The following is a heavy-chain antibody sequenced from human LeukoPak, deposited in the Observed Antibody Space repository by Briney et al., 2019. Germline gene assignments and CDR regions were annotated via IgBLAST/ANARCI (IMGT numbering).Heavy chain of an antibody. D-gene: IGHD3/OR15-3a*01. CDR3: ARGTGAGLVQAYYFDY. V-gene: IGHV3-21*01. CDR2: MSSSTYI. Sequence: GGSLRLSCAASGFTFSSYSMNLVRQAPGKGLEWVSSMSSSTYIYYADSVKGRFTISRDNANNSLYLQMNSLRAEDTAVYYCARGTGAGLVQAYYFDYWGQGTLVTVSS. CDR1: GFTFSSYS. J-gene: IGHJ4*02.